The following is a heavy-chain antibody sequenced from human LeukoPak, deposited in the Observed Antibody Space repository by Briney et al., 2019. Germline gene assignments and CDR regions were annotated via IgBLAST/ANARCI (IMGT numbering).Heavy chain of an antibody. J-gene: IGHJ6*03. CDR3: TRPDRFIDYYYMDV. D-gene: IGHD1-26*01. V-gene: IGHV3-49*04. CDR2: IRSKAYGGTT. CDR1: GFTFSTYA. Sequence: QPGGSLRLSCAASGFTFSTYAMSWVRQAPGKGLEWVGFIRSKAYGGTTEYAASVKGRFTISRDDSKSIAYLQMNSLKTEDTAVYYCTRPDRFIDYYYMDVWGKGTTVTVSS.